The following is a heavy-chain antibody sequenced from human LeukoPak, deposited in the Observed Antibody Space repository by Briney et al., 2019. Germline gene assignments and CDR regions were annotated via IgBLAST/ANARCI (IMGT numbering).Heavy chain of an antibody. D-gene: IGHD2-2*01. CDR3: ANGYCSSTSCYLYFDY. Sequence: GGSLRLSCAASGFTFSSYAMSWVCQAPGKGLELVSAITGSGGSTYYADSVKGRFTISRDNSKNTLYLQMNSLRAEDTAVYYCANGYCSSTSCYLYFDYWGQGTLVTVSS. CDR1: GFTFSSYA. J-gene: IGHJ4*02. V-gene: IGHV3-23*01. CDR2: ITGSGGST.